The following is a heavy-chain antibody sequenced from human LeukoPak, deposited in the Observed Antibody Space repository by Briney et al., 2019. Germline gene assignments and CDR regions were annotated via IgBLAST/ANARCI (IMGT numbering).Heavy chain of an antibody. J-gene: IGHJ6*02. CDR2: MNPNSGNT. CDR3: ARATYYYGSGDYYYGMDV. Sequence: ASVKVSCKASGYTFISYDINWVRQAAGQGLEWMGWMNPNSGNTGYAQKFQGRVTMTRNTSISTAYMELSSLRSEDTAVYYCARATYYYGSGDYYYGMDVWGQGTTVTVSS. V-gene: IGHV1-8*01. CDR1: GYTFISYD. D-gene: IGHD3-10*01.